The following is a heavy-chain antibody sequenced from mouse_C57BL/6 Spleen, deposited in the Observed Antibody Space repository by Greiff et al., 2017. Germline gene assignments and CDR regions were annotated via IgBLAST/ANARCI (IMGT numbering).Heavy chain of an antibody. CDR2: IRNKANGYTT. CDR3: ARSSLYSYAMDY. J-gene: IGHJ4*01. D-gene: IGHD1-3*01. CDR1: GFTFTAYY. V-gene: IGHV7-3*01. Sequence: EVMLVESGGGLVQPGGSLSLSCAASGFTFTAYYMSWVRQPPGKALEWLGFIRNKANGYTTEYSASVKGRFTISRDNSQSILYLQMNARSAEDSATYYCARSSLYSYAMDYWGQGTSVTVSS.